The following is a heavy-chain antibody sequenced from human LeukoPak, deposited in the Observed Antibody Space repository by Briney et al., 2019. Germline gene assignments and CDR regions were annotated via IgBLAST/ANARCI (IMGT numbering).Heavy chain of an antibody. CDR3: ARGLRREQQLLRAFDY. V-gene: IGHV1-8*02. J-gene: IGHJ4*02. D-gene: IGHD6-13*01. Sequence: ASVKVSCKASGYTFTSYGISWVRQAPGQGLEWMGWINPNSGGTNYAQKFQGRVTMTSNTSISTAYMELSSLRSEDTAVYYCARGLRREQQLLRAFDYWGQGTPVTVSS. CDR1: GYTFTSYG. CDR2: INPNSGGT.